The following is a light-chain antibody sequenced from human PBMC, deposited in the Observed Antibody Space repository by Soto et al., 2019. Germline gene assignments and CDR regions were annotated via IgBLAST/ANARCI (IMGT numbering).Light chain of an antibody. J-gene: IGLJ3*02. CDR3: AAWDDSLAWV. V-gene: IGLV1-44*01. CDR1: SSNMRTNT. CDR2: SND. Sequence: QPVPTQPPSASGTPGQTVSISCSGTSSNMRTNTVNWYQHLPGTAPKLIIYSNDQRPSGVPDRFSASKSGTSASLAINGLQSADEAVYYCAAWDDSLAWVFGGGTQLTVL.